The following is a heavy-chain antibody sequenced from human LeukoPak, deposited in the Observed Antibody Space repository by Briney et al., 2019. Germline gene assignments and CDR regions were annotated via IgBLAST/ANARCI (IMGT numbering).Heavy chain of an antibody. CDR2: IIPIFGIA. V-gene: IGHV1-69*04. CDR1: GGTFSSDA. CDR3: ARGPAAMGYYYYGMDV. Sequence: ASVKVSCKASGGTFSSDAISCVRQAPGQGLEWMGRIIPIFGIANYAQKFQGRVTITADKSTSTSYMELSSLRSEDTAVYYCARGPAAMGYYYYGMDVWGQGTTVTASS. J-gene: IGHJ6*02. D-gene: IGHD2-2*01.